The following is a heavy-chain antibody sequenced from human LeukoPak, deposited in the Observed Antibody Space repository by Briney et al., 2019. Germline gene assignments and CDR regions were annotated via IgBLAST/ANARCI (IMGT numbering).Heavy chain of an antibody. CDR2: IYPGDSDT. V-gene: IGHV5-51*01. CDR3: ARRDYEALHYVY. CDR1: GGSISSYY. J-gene: IGHJ4*02. D-gene: IGHD4-17*01. Sequence: ETLSLTCTVSGGSISSYYWSWIRQPPGKGLEWMGIIYPGDSDTRYSPSFQGQVTISADKSISTAYLQWSSLKASDTAIYYCARRDYEALHYVYWGQGTLVTVSS.